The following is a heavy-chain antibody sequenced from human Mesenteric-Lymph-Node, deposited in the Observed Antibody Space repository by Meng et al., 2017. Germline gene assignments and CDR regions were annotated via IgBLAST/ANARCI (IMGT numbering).Heavy chain of an antibody. CDR1: GYTFTSYA. V-gene: IGHV1-3*01. CDR2: INAGNGNT. Sequence: ASVKVSCKASGYTFTSYAMHWVRQAPGQRLEWMGWINAGNGNTKYSQKFQGRVTMTRDTSTSTVYMELSSLRSEDTAVYYCARTATWGGSYYFDYWGQGTLVTVSS. J-gene: IGHJ4*02. CDR3: ARTATWGGSYYFDY. D-gene: IGHD1-26*01.